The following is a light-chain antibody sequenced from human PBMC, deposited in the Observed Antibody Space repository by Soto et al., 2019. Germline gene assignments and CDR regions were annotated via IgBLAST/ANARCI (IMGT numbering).Light chain of an antibody. V-gene: IGKV1-5*01. Sequence: SQMTHSPPTLSAXVEDRYSIXXRASQSISSWLAWYQQKPGKAPKLLIYDASSLESGVPSRFSGSGSGTEFTLTISSLQPDDFATYYCQQYNSYSGTFGQGTKVDI. CDR2: DAS. CDR3: QQYNSYSGT. CDR1: QSISSW. J-gene: IGKJ1*01.